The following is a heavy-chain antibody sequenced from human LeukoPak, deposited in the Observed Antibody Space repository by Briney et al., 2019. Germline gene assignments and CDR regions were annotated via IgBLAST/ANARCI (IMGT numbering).Heavy chain of an antibody. J-gene: IGHJ4*02. D-gene: IGHD6-19*01. CDR3: ARRGAVAGAIDY. CDR1: GFTFSNYW. Sequence: GGSLRLSCAASGFTFSNYWMSWVRQVPGKGLEWLANIKVDGSETYYVDSMKGRFTISRDNAKNSLDLQMDSLRAEDTAVYYCARRGAVAGAIDYWGQGTLVTVSS. CDR2: IKVDGSET. V-gene: IGHV3-7*01.